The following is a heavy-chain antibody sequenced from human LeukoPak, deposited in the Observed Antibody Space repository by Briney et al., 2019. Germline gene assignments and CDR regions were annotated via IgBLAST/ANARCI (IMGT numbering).Heavy chain of an antibody. Sequence: ASVKVSCKASGCTFTSYYMHWVRQDPGQGLEWVGAINPIGGTTTYAQKFQRRDTMTKNTTTTTAYMQLYSLSYDDTAVYHGSSDLLARAYWGQGNLVTVSS. V-gene: IGHV1-46*01. D-gene: IGHD1-26*01. CDR1: GCTFTSYY. CDR2: INPIGGTT. CDR3: SSDLLARAY. J-gene: IGHJ4*02.